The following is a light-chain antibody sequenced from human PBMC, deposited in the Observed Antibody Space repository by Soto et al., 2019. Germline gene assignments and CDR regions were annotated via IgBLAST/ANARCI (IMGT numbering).Light chain of an antibody. V-gene: IGKV1-39*01. Sequence: DIQMTQSPSSLSASVGDRVTITCRASQSISSYLNWYQQKLGNAPKLLISAASTLQSGVPLRFSGSGSGTHFTLTISSLQPEDFATYFCHQSYSLPLTFGGGTKVDIK. CDR3: HQSYSLPLT. CDR1: QSISSY. J-gene: IGKJ4*01. CDR2: AAS.